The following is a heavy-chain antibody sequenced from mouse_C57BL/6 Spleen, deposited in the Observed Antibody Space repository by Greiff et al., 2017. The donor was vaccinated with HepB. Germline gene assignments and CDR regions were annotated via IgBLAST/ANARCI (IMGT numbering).Heavy chain of an antibody. V-gene: IGHV6-6*01. CDR3: TRGYYYGSSPYAMDY. J-gene: IGHJ4*01. CDR2: IRNKANNHAT. D-gene: IGHD1-1*01. Sequence: EVKLMESGGGLVQPGGSMKLSCAASGFTFSDAWMDWVRQSPEKGLEWVAEIRNKANNHATYYAESVKGRFTISRDDSKSSVYLQMNSLRAEDTGIYYCTRGYYYGSSPYAMDYWGQGTSVTVSS. CDR1: GFTFSDAW.